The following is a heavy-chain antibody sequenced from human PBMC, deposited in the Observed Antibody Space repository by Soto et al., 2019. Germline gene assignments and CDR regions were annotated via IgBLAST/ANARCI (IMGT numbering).Heavy chain of an antibody. D-gene: IGHD6-13*01. Sequence: SAKVSCKASGGTFSNFAMSWVRQAPGQGLEWMGAIIPTFASPYYAQRFQGRISITADASTTTAFMEVSSLRSDDTAVYFCAREFPSLSSTWREHFQPWGQGTLVTVSS. V-gene: IGHV1-69*13. CDR2: IIPTFASP. CDR1: GGTFSNFA. CDR3: AREFPSLSSTWREHFQP. J-gene: IGHJ1*01.